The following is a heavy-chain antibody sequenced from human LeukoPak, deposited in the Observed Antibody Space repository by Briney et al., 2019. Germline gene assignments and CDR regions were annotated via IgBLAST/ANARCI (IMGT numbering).Heavy chain of an antibody. CDR1: GFTFSSCS. V-gene: IGHV3-64*04. Sequence: GGSLRLSCSASGFTFSSCSMHWVRQAPGKGLEYVSVVSNNGSNTYYADSVKGRFTISRDNSKNTLYLQMNSLRAEDTAVYYCARDSAVAGYDYWGQGTLVTVSS. CDR2: VSNNGSNT. CDR3: ARDSAVAGYDY. D-gene: IGHD6-19*01. J-gene: IGHJ4*02.